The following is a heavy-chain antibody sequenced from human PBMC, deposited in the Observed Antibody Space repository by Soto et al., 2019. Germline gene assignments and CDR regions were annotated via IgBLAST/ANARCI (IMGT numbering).Heavy chain of an antibody. CDR1: GFTFSSYG. Sequence: QVQLVESGGGVVQPGRSLRLSCAASGFTFSSYGMHWVRQAPGKGLEWVAVISYDGSNKYYADSVKGRFTISRDNSKNTLYLKMNSRRAEDTAVYYCAKDRRRLYFDYWGQGTLVTVSS. V-gene: IGHV3-30*18. CDR3: AKDRRRLYFDY. J-gene: IGHJ4*02. D-gene: IGHD1-1*01. CDR2: ISYDGSNK.